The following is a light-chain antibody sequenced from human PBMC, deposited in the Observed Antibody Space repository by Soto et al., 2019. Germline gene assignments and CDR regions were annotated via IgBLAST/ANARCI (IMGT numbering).Light chain of an antibody. CDR3: QQYGSPAPWT. CDR2: ETS. V-gene: IGKV3-20*01. CDR1: QSVYSDY. J-gene: IGKJ1*01. Sequence: IVLTQSPGSLSLSPGDRATLSCRASQSVYSDYVAWYQKKPGQAPKILIYETSTRATGIPDRFSGSGSGTDFTLTSSRLEPDDFAGYGCQQYGSPAPWTFGRGTKVDMK.